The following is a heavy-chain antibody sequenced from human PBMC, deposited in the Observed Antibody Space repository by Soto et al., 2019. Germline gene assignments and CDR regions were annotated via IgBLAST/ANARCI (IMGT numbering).Heavy chain of an antibody. D-gene: IGHD3-3*01. CDR3: ASFWSDYFDY. Sequence: SETLSLTCAVSGGSISSGGYSWSWIRQPPGKGLEWIGYIYHSGSTYYNPSLKSRVTISVDRSKNQFSLKLSSVTAADTAVYYCASFWSDYFDYRGQGTLVTVSS. CDR1: GGSISSGGYS. J-gene: IGHJ4*02. CDR2: IYHSGST. V-gene: IGHV4-30-2*01.